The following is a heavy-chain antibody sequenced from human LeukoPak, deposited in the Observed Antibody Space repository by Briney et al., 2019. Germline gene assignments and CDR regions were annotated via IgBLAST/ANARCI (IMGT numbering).Heavy chain of an antibody. Sequence: SVKVSCKASGGTFSSYAISWVRQAPGQGLEWMGRIIPILGIANYAQKFQGRVTMTTDTSTSTAYMELRSLRSDDTAVYYCARMYDILTGHWFDPWGQGTLVTVSS. V-gene: IGHV1-69*04. D-gene: IGHD3-9*01. CDR1: GGTFSSYA. CDR2: IIPILGIA. J-gene: IGHJ5*02. CDR3: ARMYDILTGHWFDP.